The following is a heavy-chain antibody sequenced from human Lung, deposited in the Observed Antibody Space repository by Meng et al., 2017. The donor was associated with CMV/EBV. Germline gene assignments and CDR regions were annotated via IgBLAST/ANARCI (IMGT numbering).Heavy chain of an antibody. CDR2: IRPESGGT. CDR1: GYTFTGNI. J-gene: IGHJ5*02. D-gene: IGHD3/OR15-3a*01. CDR3: ARGSPSDFDWLDF. V-gene: IGHV1-2*02. Sequence: ASXXVSXKASGYTFTGNIMHWVRQAPGQGLEWMGWIRPESGGTKYAQKFQGRVTMTRDTSTNTVYIELSRLRLDDTAVYYCARGSPSDFDWLDFWGQGNXVDGAS.